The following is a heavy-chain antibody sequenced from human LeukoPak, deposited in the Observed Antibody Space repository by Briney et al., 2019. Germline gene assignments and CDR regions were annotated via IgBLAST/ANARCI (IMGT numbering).Heavy chain of an antibody. CDR2: ISGTSNSYK. V-gene: IGHV3-21*01. D-gene: IGHD3-16*01. J-gene: IGHJ4*02. CDR1: GFTFSSYA. CDR3: ARDEGDYVWGSLSI. Sequence: GGSLRLSCAASGFTFSSYAMSWARQAPGKGLEWISSISGTSNSYKYYADSVKGRFTISRDNAKNSLYLQMNSLRAEDTAVYYCARDEGDYVWGSLSIWGQGTLVTVSS.